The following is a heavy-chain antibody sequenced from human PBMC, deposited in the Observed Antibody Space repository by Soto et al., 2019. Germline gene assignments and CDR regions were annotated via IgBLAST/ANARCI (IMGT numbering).Heavy chain of an antibody. CDR3: ARVVGCSGGSCYFDYFDY. J-gene: IGHJ4*02. Sequence: QVQLQESGPGLVKPSQTLSLTCTVSGASINNANYYWGWIRQPPGKGLGWIGYIYYSGSTYYNPSLKSRVTISVDTSKNQFSLKLNSVTAADTAVYYCARVVGCSGGSCYFDYFDYWGQGTLVTVSS. CDR2: IYYSGST. V-gene: IGHV4-30-4*01. D-gene: IGHD2-15*01. CDR1: GASINNANYY.